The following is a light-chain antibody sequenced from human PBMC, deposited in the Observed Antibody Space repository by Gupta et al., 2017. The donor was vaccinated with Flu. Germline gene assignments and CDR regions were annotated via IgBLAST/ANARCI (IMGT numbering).Light chain of an antibody. J-gene: IGLJ2*01. CDR2: GNS. V-gene: IGLV1-40*01. Sequence: VTICCTGSSSNVGAGYDVHWYQQLPGTAPKLLIYGNSNRPSGVPDRFSASKSGTSASLAITGLQAEDEADYYCQSYDSSLGISVFGGGTKLTVL. CDR1: SSNVGAGYD. CDR3: QSYDSSLGISV.